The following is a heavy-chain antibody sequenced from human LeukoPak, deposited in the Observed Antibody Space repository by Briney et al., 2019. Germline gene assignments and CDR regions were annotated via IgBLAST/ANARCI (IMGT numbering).Heavy chain of an antibody. CDR2: IKQDGSEK. J-gene: IGHJ4*02. CDR1: GFTFSSYW. CDR3: ARDQLYCSGGYCYFDY. Sequence: GGSLRLSCAASGFTFSSYWMNWVRQAPGKGLEWVANIKQDGSEKYYVDSVEGRFTISRDNAKNTLYLQMNSLRAEDTAVYYCARDQLYCSGGYCYFDYWGQGTLVTVSS. D-gene: IGHD2-15*01. V-gene: IGHV3-7*01.